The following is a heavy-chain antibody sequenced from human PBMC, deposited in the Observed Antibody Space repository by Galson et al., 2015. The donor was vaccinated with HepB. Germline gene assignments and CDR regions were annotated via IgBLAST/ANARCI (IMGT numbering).Heavy chain of an antibody. Sequence: SVKVSCKASGGTFSSYAISWVRQAPGQGLEWMGGIIPIFGTANYAQKFQGRVTITADESTSTAYMELSSLRSKDTAVYYCAAYYYDSSGYGYYYYMDVWGKGTTVTVSS. CDR1: GGTFSSYA. CDR3: AAYYYDSSGYGYYYYMDV. V-gene: IGHV1-69*13. J-gene: IGHJ6*03. CDR2: IIPIFGTA. D-gene: IGHD3-22*01.